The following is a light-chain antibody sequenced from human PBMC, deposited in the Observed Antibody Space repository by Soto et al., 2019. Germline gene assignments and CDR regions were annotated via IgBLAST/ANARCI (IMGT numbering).Light chain of an antibody. CDR1: SRHIGAYNS. CDR2: QVS. J-gene: IGLJ1*01. Sequence: QSALTEPAPVSASPGRSITVSCTGTSRHIGAYNSVSWYQHHPGKAPKLIVCQVSFRPSAVSDRFSGSKSDNTASLTISGLQTEDEADYYCLSYTASSTFVFGTGTKVTGL. V-gene: IGLV2-14*01. CDR3: LSYTASSTFV.